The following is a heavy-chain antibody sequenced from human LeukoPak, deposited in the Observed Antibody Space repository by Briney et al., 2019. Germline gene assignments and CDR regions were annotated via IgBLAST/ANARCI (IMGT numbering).Heavy chain of an antibody. D-gene: IGHD5-12*01. CDR2: ISGSAGSK. V-gene: IGHV3-23*01. CDR3: ARYRAAPNYFDF. CDR1: GFXFSSYD. Sequence: GGSLRLSCGASGFXFSSYDITWVRQAPGKGLEWVSGISGSAGSKDYADSVKGRFTISRDNSKNTLYLQMSSLRADDTAVYYCARYRAAPNYFDFWGQGTLVTVSS. J-gene: IGHJ4*02.